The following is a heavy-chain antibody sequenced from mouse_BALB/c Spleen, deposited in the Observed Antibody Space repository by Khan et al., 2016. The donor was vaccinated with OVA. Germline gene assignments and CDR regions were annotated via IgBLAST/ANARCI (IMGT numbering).Heavy chain of an antibody. V-gene: IGHV1S136*01. CDR2: INPYNDGT. Sequence: VQLQQSGPELVKPGASVKMSCKASGYTFTSYVMHWVKQKPGQGLEWIGYINPYNDGTKYNEKFKGKATLTSDKSSSTAYMELSSLTSEDSAVYACARREYYGSSSFAYWGQGTLVTVSA. D-gene: IGHD1-1*01. CDR1: GYTFTSYV. J-gene: IGHJ3*01. CDR3: ARREYYGSSSFAY.